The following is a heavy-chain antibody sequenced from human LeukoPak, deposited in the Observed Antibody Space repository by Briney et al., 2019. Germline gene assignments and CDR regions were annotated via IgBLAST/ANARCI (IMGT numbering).Heavy chain of an antibody. J-gene: IGHJ4*02. CDR1: GYTFADHG. Sequence: PGGSLRLSCAGSGYTFADHGMSWVRQAPGKGLEWVAGINWNSESTGYGDSVKGRFTISRDNAKNSMFLQMNSLRAEDTALYHCAKGDRNGWYFDYWGLGTLVTVSS. D-gene: IGHD6-19*01. CDR3: AKGDRNGWYFDY. V-gene: IGHV3-20*01. CDR2: INWNSEST.